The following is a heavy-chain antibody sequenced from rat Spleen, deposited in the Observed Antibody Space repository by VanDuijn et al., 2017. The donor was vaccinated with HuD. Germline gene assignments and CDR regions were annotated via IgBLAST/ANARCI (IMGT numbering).Heavy chain of an antibody. J-gene: IGHJ2*01. D-gene: IGHD4-3*01. CDR2: INKDSSTI. CDR3: ARPSARYASGYSYYFEY. CDR1: GFNFNDYW. V-gene: IGHV4-2*01. Sequence: EVQLVESGGGLVQPGSPLKLSCAASGFNFNDYWMGWVRQAPGKGLERIGEINKDSSTIKYTPSLKDRFTISRDNAQNTLYLQMDNVRSEDTATYYCARPSARYASGYSYYFEYWGQGVMVTVSS.